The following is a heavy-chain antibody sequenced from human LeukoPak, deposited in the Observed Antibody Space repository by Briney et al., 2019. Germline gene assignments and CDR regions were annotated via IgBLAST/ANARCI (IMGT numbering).Heavy chain of an antibody. CDR3: ARDQGGGYSYGWQSFDY. D-gene: IGHD5-18*01. CDR1: GFTFSSYS. J-gene: IGHJ4*02. Sequence: GGSLRLSCAASGFTFSSYSMNWVRQAPGKGLEWVAYISSSSSTIYYADSVKGRFTISRDNAKNSLYLQMNSLRAEDTAVYYCARDQGGGYSYGWQSFDYWGQGTLVTVSS. CDR2: ISSSSSTI. V-gene: IGHV3-48*04.